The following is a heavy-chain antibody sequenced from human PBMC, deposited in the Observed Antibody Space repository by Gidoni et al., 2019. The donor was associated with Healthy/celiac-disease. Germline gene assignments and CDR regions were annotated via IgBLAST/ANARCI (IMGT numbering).Heavy chain of an antibody. V-gene: IGHV3-23*01. J-gene: IGHJ6*02. Sequence: EVQLLESGGGLVQPGGSLRLSCAASGFTFSSYAMSWVRQAPGKGLEWVSAISGSGGSTYYADSVKGRFTISRDNSKNTLYLQMNSLRAEDTAVYYCAKPAFTVARYYYYGMDVWGQGTTVTVSS. CDR1: GFTFSSYA. CDR2: ISGSGGST. D-gene: IGHD4-17*01. CDR3: AKPAFTVARYYYYGMDV.